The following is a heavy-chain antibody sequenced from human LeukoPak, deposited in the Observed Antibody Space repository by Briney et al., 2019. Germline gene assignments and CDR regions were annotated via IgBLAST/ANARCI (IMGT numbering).Heavy chain of an antibody. D-gene: IGHD2-15*01. CDR1: GFTFSSYA. Sequence: PGGSMRLSCAASGFTFSSYAMHWVRQAPGKGLEYVSGISSDGESPFHVNSVKGRFTISRDNSKDTLYLQMGSLRAEDMAVYYCAREYCSGGRCQYYFDYWGQGTLVTVSS. CDR2: ISSDGESP. V-gene: IGHV3-64*01. CDR3: AREYCSGGRCQYYFDY. J-gene: IGHJ4*02.